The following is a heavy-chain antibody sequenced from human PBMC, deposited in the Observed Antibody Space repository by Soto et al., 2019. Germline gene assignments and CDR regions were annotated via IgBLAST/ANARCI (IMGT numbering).Heavy chain of an antibody. CDR3: ARGFSSWYYYFDY. V-gene: IGHV4-39*01. CDR2: IYYSGST. J-gene: IGHJ4*02. Sequence: SETLFLTCTVSGGSISSSSYYWGWIRQPPGKGLEWIGSIYYSGSTYYNPSLKSRVTISVDTSKNQFSLKLSSVTAADTAVYYCARGFSSWYYYFDYWGQGTLVTVS. CDR1: GGSISSSSYY. D-gene: IGHD6-13*01.